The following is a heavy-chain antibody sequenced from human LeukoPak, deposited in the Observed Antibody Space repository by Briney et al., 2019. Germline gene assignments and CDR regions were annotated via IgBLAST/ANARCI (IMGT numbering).Heavy chain of an antibody. CDR2: IRHTGDT. CDR3: MRGGIGYDSDY. J-gene: IGHJ4*02. D-gene: IGHD5-18*01. Sequence: SETLSLTCSVSGGSISSNSYYCSWIRQPPGKGLEWVGYIRHTGDTYYNPSLKSRVTISADRSRNQFSLKLSSMTAADTAIYYCMRGGIGYDSDYWGQGTLVTVSS. V-gene: IGHV4-30-2*01. CDR1: GGSISSNSYY.